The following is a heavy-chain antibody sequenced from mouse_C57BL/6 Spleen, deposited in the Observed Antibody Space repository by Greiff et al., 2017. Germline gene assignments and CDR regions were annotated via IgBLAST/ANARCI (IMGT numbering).Heavy chain of an antibody. D-gene: IGHD4-1*01. CDR3: ARCELGDAMDY. V-gene: IGHV1-4*01. J-gene: IGHJ4*01. Sequence: QVQLKQSGAELARPGASVKMSCKASGYTFTSYTMHWVKQRPGQGLEWIGYINPSSGYTKYNQKFKDKATLTADKSSSTAYMQLSSLTSEDSAVYYCARCELGDAMDYWGQGTSVTVSS. CDR1: GYTFTSYT. CDR2: INPSSGYT.